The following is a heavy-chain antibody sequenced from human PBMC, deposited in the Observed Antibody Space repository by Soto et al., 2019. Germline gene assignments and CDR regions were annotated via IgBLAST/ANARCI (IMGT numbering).Heavy chain of an antibody. J-gene: IGHJ3*01. CDR3: ASVSIKDAFDL. V-gene: IGHV3-33*01. CDR1: GLTFSSYG. CDR2: IWYDGSNT. D-gene: IGHD3-3*02. Sequence: QVQLVESGGGVVQPGRSLRLSCAASGLTFSSYGRHWVGQAPGKGLAWVAVIWYDGSNTYYAASVKGRFTIFRDNSMNRLYLQMNGLRADDTAGYYWASVSIKDAFDLWGQGTMVTVSS.